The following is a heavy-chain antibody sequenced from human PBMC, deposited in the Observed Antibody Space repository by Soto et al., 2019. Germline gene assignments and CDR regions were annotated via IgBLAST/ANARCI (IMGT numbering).Heavy chain of an antibody. D-gene: IGHD2-15*01. J-gene: IGHJ6*01. CDR3: ARDFVGSEGHGPCVDV. CDR1: GCPFRTCW. CDR2: IKQDGSEK. V-gene: IGHV3-7*01. Sequence: SCAGSGCPFRTCWLSWVRQAPRKGLEWVANIKQDGSEKYYVDSVKGRFTISRDNAKNSVYLQMNRLREEDTDGLSCARDFVGSEGHGPCVDVCG.